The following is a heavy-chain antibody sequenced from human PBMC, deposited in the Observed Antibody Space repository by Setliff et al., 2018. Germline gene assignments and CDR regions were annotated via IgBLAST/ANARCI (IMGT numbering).Heavy chain of an antibody. J-gene: IGHJ4*02. CDR2: FDPEDGET. D-gene: IGHD3-22*01. CDR1: GYTLTELS. CDR3: ATLAFTYYYDSSGYYPHDY. Sequence: ASVKVSCKVSGYTLTELSMHWVRQAPGEGLEWMGGFDPEDGETIYAQKFQGRVTMTEDTSTDTAYMELSSLRSEDTAVYHCATLAFTYYYDSSGYYPHDYWGQGTLVTVSS. V-gene: IGHV1-24*01.